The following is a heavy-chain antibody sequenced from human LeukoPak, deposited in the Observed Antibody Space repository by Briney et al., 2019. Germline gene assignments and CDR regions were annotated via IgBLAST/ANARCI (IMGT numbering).Heavy chain of an antibody. CDR2: IKQDGSEK. CDR3: ARDQGLFLWELQLDY. D-gene: IGHD1-26*01. V-gene: IGHV3-7*01. Sequence: GGSLRLSCAASGFTFSSYAMHWVRQAPGKGLEWVANIKQDGSEKYYVDSVKGRFTISRDNAKNSLYLQMNSLRAEDTAVYYCARDQGLFLWELQLDYWGQGTLVTVSS. CDR1: GFTFSSYA. J-gene: IGHJ4*02.